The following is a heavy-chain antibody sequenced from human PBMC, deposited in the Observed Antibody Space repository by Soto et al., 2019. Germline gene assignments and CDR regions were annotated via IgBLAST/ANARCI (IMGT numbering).Heavy chain of an antibody. CDR1: GGSVSSGDYY. CDR2: IYYSGST. Sequence: SETLSLTCTVSGGSVSSGDYYWSWIRQPPGKGLEWIGCIYYSGSTNYNPSLKSRVTISLDTSKNQFSLRLSSVTAADTAVYYCARLTRLNWFDPWGQGTLVTVSS. CDR3: ARLTRLNWFDP. J-gene: IGHJ5*02. V-gene: IGHV4-61*08.